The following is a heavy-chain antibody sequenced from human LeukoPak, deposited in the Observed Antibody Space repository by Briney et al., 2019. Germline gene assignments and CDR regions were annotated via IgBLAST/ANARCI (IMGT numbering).Heavy chain of an antibody. D-gene: IGHD5-24*01. Sequence: GGSLRLSCEGSGFPFRDHAMHWVRQAPGKGLEWVAVISYDARHENYADSVKGRFTVSRDDSRSTLYLQMNSLKTDDTAVYFCARDEFDGYNLGPSIYWGQGTLVTVSS. CDR3: ARDEFDGYNLGPSIY. V-gene: IGHV3-30*03. CDR1: GFPFRDHA. J-gene: IGHJ4*02. CDR2: ISYDARHE.